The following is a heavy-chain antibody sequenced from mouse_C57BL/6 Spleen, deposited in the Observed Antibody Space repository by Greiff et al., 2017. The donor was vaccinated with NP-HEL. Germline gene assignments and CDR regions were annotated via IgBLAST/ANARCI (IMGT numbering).Heavy chain of an antibody. Sequence: QVQLQQSGAELVRPGTSVKVSCKASGYAFTNYLIEWVKQRPGQGLEWIGVINPGSGGTNYNEKFKGKATLTADKSSSTAYMQLSSLTSEDSAVYFCARSGYGSPGFAYWGQGTLVTVSA. CDR3: ARSGYGSPGFAY. J-gene: IGHJ3*01. CDR2: INPGSGGT. V-gene: IGHV1-54*01. CDR1: GYAFTNYL. D-gene: IGHD1-1*01.